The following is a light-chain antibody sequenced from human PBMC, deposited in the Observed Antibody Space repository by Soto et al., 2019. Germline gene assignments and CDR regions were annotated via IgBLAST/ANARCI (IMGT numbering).Light chain of an antibody. CDR2: AVS. J-gene: IGKJ3*01. CDR1: QSISSY. Sequence: DIQMTQSPSSLSASVGERVTITCRASQSISSYLNWFQQKPGKAPKLLIYAVSSLPTGVPSRFSGSGSGTDFTLTISSLQREDFATYYCQESLTSLGTFGPGTKVDIK. CDR3: QESLTSLGT. V-gene: IGKV1-39*01.